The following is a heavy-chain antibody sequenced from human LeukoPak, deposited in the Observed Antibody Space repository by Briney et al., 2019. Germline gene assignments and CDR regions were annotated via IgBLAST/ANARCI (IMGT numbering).Heavy chain of an antibody. CDR2: ISTYNGNR. CDR3: ARASFDR. Sequence: GASVKVSCKASGYTFVTYGNNWVRQAPGQGPEWIGWISTYNGNRKYALKFQDRVTLTRDTSMTTAYMELKSLTSDDRAVYYCARASFDRWGQGTLVIVSS. CDR1: GYTFVTYG. J-gene: IGHJ4*02. V-gene: IGHV1-18*01.